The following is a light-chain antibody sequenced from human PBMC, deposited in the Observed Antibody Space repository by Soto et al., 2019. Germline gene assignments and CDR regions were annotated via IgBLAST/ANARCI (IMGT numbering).Light chain of an antibody. Sequence: QSALTQPASVSGSPGQSITIFCTGTSSDVGGYSYVSWYQQHPGKTPKLMIYEVSNRPSGVSNRFSGSKSGNTASLTISGLQAEDEADYYCSSYSSSSPVVFGGGTKLTVL. V-gene: IGLV2-14*01. CDR2: EVS. J-gene: IGLJ2*01. CDR1: SSDVGGYSY. CDR3: SSYSSSSPVV.